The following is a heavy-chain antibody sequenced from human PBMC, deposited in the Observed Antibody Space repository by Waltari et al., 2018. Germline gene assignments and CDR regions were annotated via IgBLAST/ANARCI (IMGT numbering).Heavy chain of an antibody. J-gene: IGHJ6*02. D-gene: IGHD6-13*01. CDR3: ARGVQISSSWYDYYGMDV. Sequence: QVQLQESGPGLVKPSETLSLTCTVSGGSISSYYWSWIRQPPGKGLEWIGYIYYSGSTNYNPSLKSRVTISVDTSKNQFSLKLSSVTAADTAVYYCARGVQISSSWYDYYGMDVWGQGTTVTVSS. V-gene: IGHV4-59*01. CDR2: IYYSGST. CDR1: GGSISSYY.